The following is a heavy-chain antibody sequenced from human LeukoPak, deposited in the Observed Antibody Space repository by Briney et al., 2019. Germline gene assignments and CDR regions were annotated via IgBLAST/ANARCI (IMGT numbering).Heavy chain of an antibody. V-gene: IGHV3-21*01. CDR1: GFSSSSHS. CDR2: ISSSSSYI. Sequence: GALRLSRVPSGFSSSSHSMNWVRQAPREGLEWVSSISSSSSYIYYADSVKGRFTISRDNAKDSLYLQMNSLRAEDTAVYYCARGPSGYHNTGGQGTLVTVSS. CDR3: ARGPSGYHNT. J-gene: IGHJ4*02. D-gene: IGHD5-12*01.